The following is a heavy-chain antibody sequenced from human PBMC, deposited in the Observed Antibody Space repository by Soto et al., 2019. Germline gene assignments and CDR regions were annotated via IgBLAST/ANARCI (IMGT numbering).Heavy chain of an antibody. D-gene: IGHD6-19*01. J-gene: IGHJ4*02. CDR2: IYYSGST. CDR1: GGSISSSSYY. CDR3: ARQVVDGTVAGAGSFDY. V-gene: IGHV4-39*01. Sequence: SETLSLTCTVSGGSISSSSYYWGWIRQPPGKGLEWIGSIYYSGSTYYNPSLKSRVTISIDTSKNQFSLKLSSVTAADTAVYYCARQVVDGTVAGAGSFDYWGQGTLVTVSS.